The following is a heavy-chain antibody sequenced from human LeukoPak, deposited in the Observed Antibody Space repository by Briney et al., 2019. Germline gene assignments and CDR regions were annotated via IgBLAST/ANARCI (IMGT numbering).Heavy chain of an antibody. CDR1: GGPISSYY. Sequence: SETLSLTCTFSGGPISSYYWSWIRQPPGKGLEWIGDIYYSGSTNYNPSLKSRVTISVDTSKNQFSLKLSSVTAADTAVYYCARDNQGVVDYWGQGTLVTVSS. V-gene: IGHV4-59*01. CDR3: ARDNQGVVDY. CDR2: IYYSGST. D-gene: IGHD3-10*01. J-gene: IGHJ4*02.